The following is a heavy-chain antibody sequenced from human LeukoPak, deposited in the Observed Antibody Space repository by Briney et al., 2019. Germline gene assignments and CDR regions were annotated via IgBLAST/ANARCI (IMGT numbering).Heavy chain of an antibody. CDR2: IVPIFGTA. CDR1: GGTFSSYA. CDR3: ASPVGATPYYYYGMDV. Sequence: ASVKVSCKASGGTFSSYAISWVRQAPGQGLEWMGGIVPIFGTANYAQKFQGKVTITAVESTSTAYMELSSLRSEDTAVYYCASPVGATPYYYYGMDVWGQGTTVTVFS. D-gene: IGHD1-26*01. J-gene: IGHJ6*02. V-gene: IGHV1-69*13.